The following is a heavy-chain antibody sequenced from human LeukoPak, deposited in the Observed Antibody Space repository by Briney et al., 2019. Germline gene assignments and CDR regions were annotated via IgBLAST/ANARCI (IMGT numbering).Heavy chain of an antibody. V-gene: IGHV3-21*01. J-gene: IGHJ4*02. CDR3: ARFSPWGYDY. CDR2: ISTNSNYI. CDR1: GFIFSNYA. D-gene: IGHD7-27*01. Sequence: PGGSLRLSCAASGFIFSNYAMHWVRQAPGKGLEWVSSISTNSNYIYYADSVKGRFTISRDNAKNSVYLQMNSLRAEDTAMYYCARFSPWGYDYWGQGTLVTVSS.